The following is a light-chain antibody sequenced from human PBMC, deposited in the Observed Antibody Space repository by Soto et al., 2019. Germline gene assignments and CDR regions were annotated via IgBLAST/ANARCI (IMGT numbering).Light chain of an antibody. V-gene: IGKV1-6*01. CDR3: QQYNNWPRT. Sequence: AIQMTQSPSSLSASVVDRVTITCRASQGIRNELSWFQQRPGNAPTLLISAASRLQSGVPSRFSGRGSGTDFTLTISSLQSEDFAVYYCQQYNNWPRTFGQGTKVDIK. CDR1: QGIRNE. CDR2: AAS. J-gene: IGKJ1*01.